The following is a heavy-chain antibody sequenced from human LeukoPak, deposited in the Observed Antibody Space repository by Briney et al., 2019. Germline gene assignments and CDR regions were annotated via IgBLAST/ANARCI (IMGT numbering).Heavy chain of an antibody. D-gene: IGHD3-10*01. CDR2: ISGSGGST. CDR1: GFTFSSYA. J-gene: IGHJ4*02. V-gene: IGHV3-23*01. CDR3: AKGGPMVRGVIIGEFFDY. Sequence: GGSLRLSCAASGFTFSSYAMSWVRQAPGKGLEWVSAISGSGGSTYYADSVKGRFTISRDNSKNTLYLQMNSLRAEDTAAYYCAKGGPMVRGVIIGEFFDYWGQGTLVTVSS.